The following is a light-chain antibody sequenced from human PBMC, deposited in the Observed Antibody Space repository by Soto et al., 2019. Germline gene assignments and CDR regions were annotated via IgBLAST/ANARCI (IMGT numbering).Light chain of an antibody. V-gene: IGKV3-15*01. J-gene: IGKJ1*01. Sequence: EIVMTHSPATLSVSPGERATLSWSASQSVSSNLAWYQQKPGQAPRLLIYGASTRATGIPARFSGSGSGTEFTLTISSLQSEDFAVYYCQQYGSSPSWTFGQGTKVDIK. CDR2: GAS. CDR3: QQYGSSPSWT. CDR1: QSVSSN.